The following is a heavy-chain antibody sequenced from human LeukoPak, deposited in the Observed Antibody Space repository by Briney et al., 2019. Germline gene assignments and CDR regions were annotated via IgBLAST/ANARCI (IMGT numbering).Heavy chain of an antibody. V-gene: IGHV3-7*01. Sequence: GSLRLSCAASGFTFSSYWMTWVRQAPGRGLEWVANIKQDGSQEYYVDSVKGRFTISRDNGKNSLYLQMNSLRAEDTAVYYCARHYDSTGYSLDYWGQGTLVTVSS. CDR1: GFTFSSYW. CDR3: ARHYDSTGYSLDY. J-gene: IGHJ4*02. CDR2: IKQDGSQE. D-gene: IGHD3-22*01.